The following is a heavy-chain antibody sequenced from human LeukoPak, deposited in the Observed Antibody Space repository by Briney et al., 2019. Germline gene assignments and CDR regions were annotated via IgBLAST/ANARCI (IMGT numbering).Heavy chain of an antibody. J-gene: IGHJ4*02. Sequence: SGGSXSSYXXXXIRXPAGXXXEWXGXIXXSGSTNYNPSLKSRVTISVDTSKNQFSLKLSSVTAADTAVYYCARTVRPLVVVAATQGIAVAGSFDYWGQGTLVTVSS. CDR1: GGSXSSYX. D-gene: IGHD2-15*01. CDR2: IXXSGST. V-gene: IGHV4-4*07. CDR3: ARTVRPLVVVAATQGIAVAGSFDY.